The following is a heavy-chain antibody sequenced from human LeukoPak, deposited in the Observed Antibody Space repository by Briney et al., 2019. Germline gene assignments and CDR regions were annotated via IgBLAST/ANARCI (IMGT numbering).Heavy chain of an antibody. CDR3: ARDLIWDSLDY. D-gene: IGHD1-26*01. CDR1: GFSFSSYG. CDR2: IRSDGSNK. J-gene: IGHJ4*02. Sequence: GGSLRLSCAGSGFSFSSYGMHWVRQAPGKGLEWMAFIRSDGSNKYYADSVKGRFTISRDNAKNSLNLQMNSLRAEDTALYYCARDLIWDSLDYWGQGTLVTVSS. V-gene: IGHV3-30*02.